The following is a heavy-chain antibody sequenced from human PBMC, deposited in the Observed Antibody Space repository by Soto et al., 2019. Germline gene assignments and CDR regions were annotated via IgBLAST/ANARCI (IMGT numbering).Heavy chain of an antibody. Sequence: QVQLVQSGAEVKKPGASVKVSCKASGYTFTSYGISWVRQAPGQGLEWMGWISAYNGNTNYAQKLQGRVTMTTDTSTSTAYMELRSLRSYDTAVYYCARDDIVVVRADKLAFDIWGQGTMVTVSS. CDR3: ARDDIVVVRADKLAFDI. CDR2: ISAYNGNT. V-gene: IGHV1-18*01. D-gene: IGHD2-2*01. CDR1: GYTFTSYG. J-gene: IGHJ3*02.